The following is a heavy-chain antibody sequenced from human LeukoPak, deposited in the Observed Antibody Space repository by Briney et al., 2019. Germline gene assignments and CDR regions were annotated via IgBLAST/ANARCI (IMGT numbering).Heavy chain of an antibody. V-gene: IGHV1-69*04. J-gene: IGHJ3*02. CDR1: GGTFSSYA. D-gene: IGHD3-10*01. CDR2: IIPILGIA. Sequence: ASVKVSCKASGGTFSSYAISWVRQAPGQGLEWMGRIIPILGIANYAQKFQGRVTITADKSTSTAYMELSSLRSEDTAVYYCATYYDSGSSDAFDIWGQGTMVAASS. CDR3: ATYYDSGSSDAFDI.